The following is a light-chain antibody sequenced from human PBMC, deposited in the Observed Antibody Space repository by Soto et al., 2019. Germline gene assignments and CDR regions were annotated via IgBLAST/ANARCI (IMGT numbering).Light chain of an antibody. V-gene: IGKV1-9*01. CDR2: GAS. CDR1: QGISSF. J-gene: IGKJ5*01. Sequence: DIQLTQSPSFLSASVGDRFTITFRASQGISSFLAWYQQRPPKAPELLIYGASTLQSGVPSRFSGSGSGTEFTLTISSLQPEDFATYYCQQLNTYPITFAQGTRLEIK. CDR3: QQLNTYPIT.